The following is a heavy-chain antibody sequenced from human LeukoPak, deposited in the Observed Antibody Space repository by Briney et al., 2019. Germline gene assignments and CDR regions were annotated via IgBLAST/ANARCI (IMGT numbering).Heavy chain of an antibody. CDR2: ISAYNGNT. J-gene: IGHJ6*03. CDR3: ARAPNPLYYYYYMDV. V-gene: IGHV1-18*01. Sequence: ASVKVSCKASGYTFTSYGISWVRQAPGQGLEWMGWISAYNGNTNYAQQLQGRVTMTTDTSTSTAYMELRSLRSDDTAVYYCARAPNPLYYYYYMDVWGKGTTVTVSS. CDR1: GYTFTSYG.